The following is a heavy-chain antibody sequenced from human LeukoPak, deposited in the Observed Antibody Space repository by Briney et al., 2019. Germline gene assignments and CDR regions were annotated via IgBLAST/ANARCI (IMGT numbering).Heavy chain of an antibody. V-gene: IGHV3-23*01. CDR1: GFTFSSYA. J-gene: IGHJ1*01. CDR3: AKKAVVGATSPYSDFQD. CDR2: ISGSGVTT. D-gene: IGHD1-26*01. Sequence: GGSPRLSCVASGFTFSSYAMSWVRQAPGKGLEWVSAISGSGVTTHYAGSVKGRFSISRDNSKNTLYLQMNSLRAEDTALYYCAKKAVVGATSPYSDFQDWGQGTLVTVSS.